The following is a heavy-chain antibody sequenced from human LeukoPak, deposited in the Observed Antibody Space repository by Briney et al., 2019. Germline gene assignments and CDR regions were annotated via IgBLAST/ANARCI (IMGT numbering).Heavy chain of an antibody. CDR2: INHSGST. V-gene: IGHV4-34*01. J-gene: IGHJ4*02. CDR1: GFTFSSYG. CDR3: ARGEYSYGFDY. Sequence: GSLRLSCAASGFTFSSYGMHWVRQPPGKGLEWIGEINHSGSTNYNPSLKSRVTISVDTSKNQFSLKLSSVTAADTAVYYCARGEYSYGFDYWGQGTLVTVSS. D-gene: IGHD5-18*01.